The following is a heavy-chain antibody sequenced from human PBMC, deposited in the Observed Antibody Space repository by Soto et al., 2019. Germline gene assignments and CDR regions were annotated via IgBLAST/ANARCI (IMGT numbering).Heavy chain of an antibody. CDR3: ARGVLTRYYYYMDV. J-gene: IGHJ6*03. D-gene: IGHD1-1*01. Sequence: GGSLRLSCAASGFTFSSYGMHWVRQAPGKGLEWVAVIWYDGSNKYYADSVKGRFTISRDNSKNTLYLQMNSLRAEDTAVYYCARGVLTRYYYYMDVWGKGTTVTVSS. CDR2: IWYDGSNK. CDR1: GFTFSSYG. V-gene: IGHV3-33*01.